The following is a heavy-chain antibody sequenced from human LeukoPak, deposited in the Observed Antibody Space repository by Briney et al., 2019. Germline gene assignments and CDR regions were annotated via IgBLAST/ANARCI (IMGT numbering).Heavy chain of an antibody. CDR3: ARRANYDILTGYGGSGYYFDY. Sequence: ASVKVSCKASGGSFSSHAISWVRQAPGQGLEWMGGIIPIFPRPSYAQKFQGRLTITTDEPTSTTYMELSSLKSEDTAVYYCARRANYDILTGYGGSGYYFDYWGQGTLVTVSS. CDR1: GGSFSSHA. V-gene: IGHV1-69*05. CDR2: IIPIFPRP. D-gene: IGHD3-9*01. J-gene: IGHJ4*02.